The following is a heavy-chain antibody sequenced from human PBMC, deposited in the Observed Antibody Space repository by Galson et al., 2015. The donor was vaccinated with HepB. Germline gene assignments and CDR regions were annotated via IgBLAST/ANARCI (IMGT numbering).Heavy chain of an antibody. J-gene: IGHJ4*02. Sequence: SVKVSCKASGGTFSSYAISWVRQAPGQGLEWMGIINPSGGSTSYAQKFQGRVTMTRDTSTSTVYMELSSLRSEDTAVYYCAVDSSSWYYFDYWGQGTLVTVSS. D-gene: IGHD6-13*01. CDR1: GGTFSSYA. V-gene: IGHV1-46*01. CDR2: INPSGGST. CDR3: AVDSSSWYYFDY.